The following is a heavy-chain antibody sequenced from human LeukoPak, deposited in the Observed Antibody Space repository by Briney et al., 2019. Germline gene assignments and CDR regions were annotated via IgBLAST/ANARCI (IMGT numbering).Heavy chain of an antibody. CDR2: INWNGGST. Sequence: PGGSLRLSCAASGFTLDDYGMSWVRQAPGKGLEWVSGINWNGGSTGYADSVKGRFTISRDNAKNSLYLQMNSLRAEDTALYYCARDYSSGWYDAFDIWGQGTMVTVSS. V-gene: IGHV3-20*04. CDR1: GFTLDDYG. J-gene: IGHJ3*02. CDR3: ARDYSSGWYDAFDI. D-gene: IGHD6-19*01.